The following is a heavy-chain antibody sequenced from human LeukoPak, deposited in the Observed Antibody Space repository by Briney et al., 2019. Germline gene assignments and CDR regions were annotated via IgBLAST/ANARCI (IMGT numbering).Heavy chain of an antibody. CDR2: ISYDGINK. CDR3: ARDQSSVAGTTYNWFDP. D-gene: IGHD6-19*01. CDR1: GFTFSSYA. V-gene: IGHV3-30*04. J-gene: IGHJ5*02. Sequence: PGGSLRLSCAASGFTFSSYAMHWVRQAPGKGLEWVAVISYDGINKYYADSVKGRFTISRDNSKNTLYLQMNSLRAEDTAVYYCARDQSSVAGTTYNWFDPWGQGTLVTVSS.